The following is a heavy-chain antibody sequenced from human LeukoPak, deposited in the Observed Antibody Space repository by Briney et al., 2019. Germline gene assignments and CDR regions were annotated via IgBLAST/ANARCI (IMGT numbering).Heavy chain of an antibody. CDR1: GGSVSSDY. Sequence: TSETLSPTCTVPGGSVSSDYWSWLRQPAGEGLEWIGRVSTREGTNHNPSLKSRVTLSLDTSKNQFSLKLSSVTAADTAVYYCARDNGASGWSHQSFDYWGQGTLVTVSS. J-gene: IGHJ4*02. D-gene: IGHD6-19*01. V-gene: IGHV4-4*07. CDR3: ARDNGASGWSHQSFDY. CDR2: VSTREGT.